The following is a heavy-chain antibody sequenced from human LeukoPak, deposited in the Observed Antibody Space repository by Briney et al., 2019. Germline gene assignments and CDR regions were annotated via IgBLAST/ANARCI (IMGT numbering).Heavy chain of an antibody. CDR3: ARDNPHSSGWYTGYYYGMDV. CDR2: IYYSGST. CDR1: GGSISSYY. D-gene: IGHD6-19*01. J-gene: IGHJ6*02. V-gene: IGHV4-59*01. Sequence: SETLSLTCTVSGGSISSYYWSWIRQPPGKGLEWTGYIYYSGSTNYNPSLKSRVTISVDTSKNQFSLKLSSVTAADTAVYYCARDNPHSSGWYTGYYYGMDVWGQGTTVTLSS.